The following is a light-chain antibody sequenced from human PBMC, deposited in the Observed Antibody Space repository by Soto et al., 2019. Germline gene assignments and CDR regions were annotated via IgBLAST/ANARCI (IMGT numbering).Light chain of an antibody. CDR3: ATWDDSLNGAV. CDR2: SNN. J-gene: IGLJ7*01. CDR1: RSNVGSNN. Sequence: QSVLTQPPSASGTPGQRVTISCSGTRSNVGSNNVNWYQQLPGTAPKLLIYSNNRRPSGVPDRFSASKSGTSASLAISGLQSEDEADYYCATWDDSLNGAVFGGGTQLTV. V-gene: IGLV1-44*01.